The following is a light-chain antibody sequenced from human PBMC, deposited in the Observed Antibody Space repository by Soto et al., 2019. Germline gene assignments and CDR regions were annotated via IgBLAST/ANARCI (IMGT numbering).Light chain of an antibody. Sequence: DLQMTQSPSSVSASAGDRVTITCRASQGISRWLAWYQQKPGKAPKLLIYSASSLQSGVPSRFSGSGSGTDFTLVISSLQPEDFATYYCQQANSFPPTFGGGTKVEIK. CDR2: SAS. J-gene: IGKJ4*01. CDR1: QGISRW. CDR3: QQANSFPPT. V-gene: IGKV1-12*01.